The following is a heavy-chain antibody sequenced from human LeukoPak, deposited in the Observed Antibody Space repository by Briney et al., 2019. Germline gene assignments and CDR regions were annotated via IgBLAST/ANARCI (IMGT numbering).Heavy chain of an antibody. J-gene: IGHJ5*02. CDR3: ATEAPHCSGGTCYFGWFDP. CDR1: GFNFSNYG. D-gene: IGHD2-15*01. CDR2: ISADNGNT. V-gene: IGHV1-18*01. Sequence: ASVKVSCKASGFNFSNYGISWVRQAPGQGLEWMGWISADNGNTNYAQKFQDRVTMTTDTSTSTVYLELRSLRSDDTAVFYCATEAPHCSGGTCYFGWFDPWGQGTLVTVSS.